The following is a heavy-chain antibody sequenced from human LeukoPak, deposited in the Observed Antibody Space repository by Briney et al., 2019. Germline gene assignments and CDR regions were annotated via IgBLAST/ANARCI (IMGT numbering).Heavy chain of an antibody. V-gene: IGHV1-2*02. Sequence: ASVKVSCKASGYTFTGYYMHWGGQATGHGLEWMGWINPNSGGTNYAQKFQGRVTMTRDTSLSTAYMQLSRLRSDDAAVYYCARVWTDSSGYRRFHYWGQGTLVTVSS. D-gene: IGHD3-22*01. CDR2: INPNSGGT. CDR3: ARVWTDSSGYRRFHY. J-gene: IGHJ4*02. CDR1: GYTFTGYY.